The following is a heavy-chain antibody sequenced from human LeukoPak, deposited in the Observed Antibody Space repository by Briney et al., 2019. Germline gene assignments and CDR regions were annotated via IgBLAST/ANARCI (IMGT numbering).Heavy chain of an antibody. J-gene: IGHJ5*02. CDR1: GYTFNSYD. D-gene: IGHD1-26*01. Sequence: ASVKVSCKASGYTFNSYDISWVRQAPGQGLEWMGWISTYNAKTKYAQNLQGRVAMTTDTSTSTVYMELRSLTSDDTAVYYCARDTGSNFFDPWGQGTLVTVSS. CDR2: ISTYNAKT. CDR3: ARDTGSNFFDP. V-gene: IGHV1-18*01.